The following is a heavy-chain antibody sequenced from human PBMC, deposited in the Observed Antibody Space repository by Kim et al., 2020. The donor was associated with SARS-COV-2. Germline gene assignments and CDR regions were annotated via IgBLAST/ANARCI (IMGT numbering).Heavy chain of an antibody. CDR3: ARVSTYYDFWSGQNYYYG. J-gene: IGHJ6*01. Sequence: GGSLRLSCAASGFTFSSYAMHWVRQAPGKGLEWVAVISYDGSNKYYADSVKGRFTISRDNSKNTLYLQINSLRAEDTAVYYCARVSTYYDFWSGQNYYYG. CDR1: GFTFSSYA. CDR2: ISYDGSNK. V-gene: IGHV3-30-3*01. D-gene: IGHD3-3*01.